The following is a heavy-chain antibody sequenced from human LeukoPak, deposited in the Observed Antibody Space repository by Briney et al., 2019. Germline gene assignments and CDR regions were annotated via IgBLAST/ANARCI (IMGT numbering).Heavy chain of an antibody. CDR1: GGSISSYY. D-gene: IGHD4-17*01. Sequence: NPSETLSLTCSLSGGSISSYYWTWIRQPPGRGLEWIGYIYYSGSTNYNPSLKSRVTISVDTSKNQFSLKLSSVTAADTAVYYCARGTVATTRSGFDYWGQGTLVTVSS. CDR2: IYYSGST. V-gene: IGHV4-59*01. CDR3: ARGTVATTRSGFDY. J-gene: IGHJ4*02.